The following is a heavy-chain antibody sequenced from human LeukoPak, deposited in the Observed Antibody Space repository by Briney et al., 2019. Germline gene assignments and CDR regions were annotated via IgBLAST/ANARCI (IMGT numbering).Heavy chain of an antibody. CDR1: GGSISSYY. CDR2: IYTSGST. J-gene: IGHJ4*02. Sequence: SETLTLTCTVSGGSISSYYWSWIRQPAGKGLEWIGRIYTSGSTNYNPSIKSRVTISVDKSKNQFSLKLSSVTAADTAVYYCARDGGMGIAATGVDYWGQGTLVTVSS. V-gene: IGHV4-4*07. CDR3: ARDGGMGIAATGVDY. D-gene: IGHD6-13*01.